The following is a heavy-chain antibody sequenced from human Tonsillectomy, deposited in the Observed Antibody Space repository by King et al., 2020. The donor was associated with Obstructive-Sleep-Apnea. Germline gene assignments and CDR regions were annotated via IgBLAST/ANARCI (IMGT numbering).Heavy chain of an antibody. Sequence: VQLQESGPGLVKPSQTLSLTCTVSGGSIRSDGYYWSWIRQHPGKGLEWIGYIYYSGSTYYNPSLKSRVTISVDTAKNPFSLNLYSVTAADTAVYYFARDLSDGTNWFDPWGQGTLVTVSS. CDR1: GGSIRSDGYY. CDR2: IYYSGST. CDR3: ARDLSDGTNWFDP. V-gene: IGHV4-31*03. J-gene: IGHJ5*02.